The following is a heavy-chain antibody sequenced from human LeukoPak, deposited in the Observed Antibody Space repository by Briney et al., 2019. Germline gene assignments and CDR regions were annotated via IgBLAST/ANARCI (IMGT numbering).Heavy chain of an antibody. CDR1: GGSVSSGSYY. CDR2: IYYSGST. D-gene: IGHD1-26*01. J-gene: IGHJ4*02. V-gene: IGHV4-61*01. CDR3: ARFEGSPAYFDY. Sequence: PSETLSLTCTVSGGSVSSGSYYWSWIRQPPGKGLEWIGYIYYSGSTNYNPSLKSRVTISVDTSKNQFSLKLGSVTAADTAVYYCARFEGSPAYFDYWGQGTLVTVSS.